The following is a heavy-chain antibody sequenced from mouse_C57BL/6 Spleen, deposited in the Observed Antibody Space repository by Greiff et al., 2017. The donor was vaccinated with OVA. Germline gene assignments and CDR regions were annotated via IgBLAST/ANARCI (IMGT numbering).Heavy chain of an antibody. Sequence: VQLQQSGPGLVKPSQSLSLTCSVTGYSITSGYYWNWIRQFPGNKLEWMGYISYDGSNNYNPSLKNRISITRDTSKNQFFLKLNTVTTEDTDTYYSARSGDYYVSRGFDYWGEGATLAVSS. CDR1: GYSITSGYY. CDR3: ARSGDYYVSRGFDY. CDR2: ISYDGSN. D-gene: IGHD1-1*01. V-gene: IGHV3-6*01. J-gene: IGHJ2*01.